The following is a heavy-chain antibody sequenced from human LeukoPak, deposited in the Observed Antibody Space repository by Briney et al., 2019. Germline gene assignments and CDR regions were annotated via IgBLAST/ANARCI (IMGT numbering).Heavy chain of an antibody. CDR2: IGGGGTP. CDR3: AKDDHGGSGWRDYFDQ. Sequence: GGSLRLSCAASGFTFSSYDMSWVRQAPGRGLEWVSAIGGGGTPYYADSVKGRFTISRDDSKNTLYLQMNSLRAEDTAVYYCAKDDHGGSGWRDYFDQWGQGTLVTVSS. V-gene: IGHV3-23*01. D-gene: IGHD6-19*01. CDR1: GFTFSSYD. J-gene: IGHJ4*02.